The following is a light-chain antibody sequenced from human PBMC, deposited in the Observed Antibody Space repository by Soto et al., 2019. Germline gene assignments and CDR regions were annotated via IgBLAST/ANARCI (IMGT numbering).Light chain of an antibody. V-gene: IGLV2-14*01. J-gene: IGLJ2*01. CDR1: TSDVGAYNY. CDR3: SSYTSISTRV. CDR2: EVS. Sequence: QSVLTQPASVSGSPGQSITISCTGSTSDVGAYNYVSWYKHHPGQAPQLMIYEVSNRPSGVSNRFSGSKAGNTASLTISGLQAEDEADYYCSSYTSISTRVFGGGTQLTVL.